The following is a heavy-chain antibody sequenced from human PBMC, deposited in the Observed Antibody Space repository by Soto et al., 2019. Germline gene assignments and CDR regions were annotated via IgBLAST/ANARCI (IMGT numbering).Heavy chain of an antibody. CDR1: GYTFTSYG. V-gene: IGHV1-18*01. CDR3: ARGVLLWFGESRYGMDV. D-gene: IGHD3-10*01. Sequence: QVQLVQSGAEVKKPGASVKVSCMASGYTFTSYGISWVRQAPGQGLEWMGWISAYNGNTNYAQKLQGRVTMTTDTATSTAYMELRSLRSDDTAVYYCARGVLLWFGESRYGMDVWGQGTTVTVSS. CDR2: ISAYNGNT. J-gene: IGHJ6*02.